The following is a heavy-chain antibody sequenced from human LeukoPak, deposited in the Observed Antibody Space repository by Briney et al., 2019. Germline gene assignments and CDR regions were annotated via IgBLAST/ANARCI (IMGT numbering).Heavy chain of an antibody. CDR2: ISSSSYI. CDR3: AREVLIATITNYGMDV. Sequence: GGSLRLSCAASGFTFSSYSMNWVRQAPGKGLEWVSSISSSSYIYYADSVKGRFTISRDNAKNSLYLQMNSLRAEDTAVYYCAREVLIATITNYGMDVWGQGTTVTVSS. V-gene: IGHV3-21*01. D-gene: IGHD5-24*01. J-gene: IGHJ6*02. CDR1: GFTFSSYS.